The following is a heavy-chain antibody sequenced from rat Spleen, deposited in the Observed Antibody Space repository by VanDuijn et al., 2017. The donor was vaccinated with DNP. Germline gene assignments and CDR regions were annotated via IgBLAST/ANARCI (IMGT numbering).Heavy chain of an antibody. CDR1: GFTFDDYG. CDR2: ISPSGGST. Sequence: EVQLVESGGGLVQPGRSLKLSCAASGFTFDDYGMAWVRQTPTKCLEWVASISPSGGSTYYRDSVKGRFTVSRDNAKSTLYLQMDSRRSEDTATYYCTRHRTSMPYYYAMDAWGQGASGTVSA. V-gene: IGHV5S13*01. CDR3: TRHRTSMPYYYAMDA. D-gene: IGHD1-7*01. J-gene: IGHJ4*01.